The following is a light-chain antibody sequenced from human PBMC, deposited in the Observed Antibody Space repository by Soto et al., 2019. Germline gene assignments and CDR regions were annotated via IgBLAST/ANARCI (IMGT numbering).Light chain of an antibody. CDR1: TGAVSSGHY. CDR3: FLSYPGTWV. Sequence: QAVVTQEPSLTVSPGGTVTLTCGSSTGAVSSGHYPYWFQQKPGQAPTTLIYDTTQKHPWTPARCSGSLLGGKAALTLSGAQPEDEPDDYCFLSYPGTWVFGGGTQLAAL. J-gene: IGLJ3*02. CDR2: DTT. V-gene: IGLV7-46*01.